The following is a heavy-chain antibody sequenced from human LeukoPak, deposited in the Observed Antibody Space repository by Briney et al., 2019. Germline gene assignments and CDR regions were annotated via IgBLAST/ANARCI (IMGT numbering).Heavy chain of an antibody. J-gene: IGHJ5*02. V-gene: IGHV4-30-4*08. D-gene: IGHD3-3*01. CDR2: IYYSGST. CDR3: ARVGRFLEWLLT. Sequence: PSETLSLTCTVSGGSISSGDYYWSWIRQPPGKGLEWIGYIYYSGSTYYNPSLKSRVTISVDTSKNQFSLKLSSVTAADTAVYYCARVGRFLEWLLTWGQGNLVTVS. CDR1: GGSISSGDYY.